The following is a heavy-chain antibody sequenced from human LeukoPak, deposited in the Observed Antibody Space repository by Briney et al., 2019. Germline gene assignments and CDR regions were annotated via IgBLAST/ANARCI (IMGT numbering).Heavy chain of an antibody. D-gene: IGHD5-24*01. CDR3: ASVKDGYNYVDYFDY. CDR2: ISSSGSTI. Sequence: GGSLRLSCAPSGFTFSDYYMSWIRQAPGKGLEWVSYISSSGSTIYYADSVKGRFTISRDNAKNSLYLQMNSLRAEDTAVYYCASVKDGYNYVDYFDYWGQGTLVTVSS. V-gene: IGHV3-11*01. CDR1: GFTFSDYY. J-gene: IGHJ4*02.